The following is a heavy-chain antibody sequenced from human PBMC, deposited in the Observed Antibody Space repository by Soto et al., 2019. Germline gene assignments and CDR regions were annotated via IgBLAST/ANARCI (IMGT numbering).Heavy chain of an antibody. CDR3: ACDSGGSLDY. CDR2: INVGNGDT. CDR1: GYTFTTYA. J-gene: IGHJ4*02. D-gene: IGHD3-22*01. V-gene: IGHV1-3*01. Sequence: ASVKVSCKASGYTFTTYALHWVRQAPGQRLEWMGWINVGNGDTKYSQKFQGRVTITRDTSASTAHMELSSLRSEDTAVYYCACDSGGSLDYCGQGTVVTVYS.